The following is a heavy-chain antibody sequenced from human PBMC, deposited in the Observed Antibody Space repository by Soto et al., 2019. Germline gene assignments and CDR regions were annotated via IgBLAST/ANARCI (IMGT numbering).Heavy chain of an antibody. D-gene: IGHD3-22*01. V-gene: IGHV1-69*01. CDR3: ARAMNDSSGYYYGYYYYGMDV. Sequence: QVQLVQSGAEVKKPGSSVKVSCKASGGTFSSYAISWVRQAPGQGLEWMGGIIPIFGTANYAQKFQGRVTITADESTSTAYMELSSLRSEDTAVYYCARAMNDSSGYYYGYYYYGMDVWGQGTKVTVSS. CDR1: GGTFSSYA. J-gene: IGHJ6*02. CDR2: IIPIFGTA.